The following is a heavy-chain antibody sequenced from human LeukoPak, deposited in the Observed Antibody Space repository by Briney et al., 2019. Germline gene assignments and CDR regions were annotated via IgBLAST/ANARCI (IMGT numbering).Heavy chain of an antibody. CDR3: ARAGWIITSGIDY. J-gene: IGHJ4*02. CDR1: GYSISRGYY. CDR2: IYHIGST. D-gene: IGHD1-20*01. V-gene: IGHV4-38-2*01. Sequence: PSETLSLTCGVSGYSISRGYYWAWIRQPPGKGLEWIGTIYHIGSTYYNPSLESRVTISVDTSKNEFSLNLNSVTAADTAVYYCARAGWIITSGIDYWGQGALVTVFS.